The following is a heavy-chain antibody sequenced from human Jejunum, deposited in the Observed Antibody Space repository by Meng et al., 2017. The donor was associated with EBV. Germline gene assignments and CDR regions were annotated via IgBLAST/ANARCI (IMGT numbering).Heavy chain of an antibody. J-gene: IGHJ3*01. CDR2: ISSNGDTV. V-gene: IGHV3-11*01. Sequence: VGLVGSGGGLVKPGGSRRLSCSASGFSFSNYYMIWIRQAPGKGLEWISYISSNGDTVYYADSVQGRFTHSRDNAENSLSLHMNDLRVDDTAVYYCARAGLADSFDFWGQGTLVTVSS. CDR1: GFSFSNYY. CDR3: ARAGLADSFDF. D-gene: IGHD3-10*01.